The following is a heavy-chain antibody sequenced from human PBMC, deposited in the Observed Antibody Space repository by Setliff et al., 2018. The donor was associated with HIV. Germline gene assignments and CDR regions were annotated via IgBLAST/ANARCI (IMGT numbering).Heavy chain of an antibody. CDR3: ARDQITMVRGTLGAFDI. D-gene: IGHD3-10*01. V-gene: IGHV1-18*01. Sequence: ASVKVSCKASGYTFTSYGISWVRQAPGQGLEWMGWISAYNGNTNYAQKLQGRVTMTTDTSTSTAYMELRSLRSDDTAVYYCARDQITMVRGTLGAFDIWCQGTMVTVSS. CDR2: ISAYNGNT. CDR1: GYTFTSYG. J-gene: IGHJ3*02.